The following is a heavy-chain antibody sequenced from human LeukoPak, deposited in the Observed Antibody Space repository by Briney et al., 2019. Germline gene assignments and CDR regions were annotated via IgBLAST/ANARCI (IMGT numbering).Heavy chain of an antibody. V-gene: IGHV3-33*01. CDR1: GFTFSSYG. CDR2: IWYDRSSQ. J-gene: IGHJ4*02. Sequence: GGSLRLSCAASGFTFSSYGMHWVRQAPGKGLEWVAVIWYDRSSQYYADSVKGRSTISRDTSKNTLYLQMNSLRAEDTAVYYCVRDRAAILDYWGQGTLVTVSS. CDR3: VRDRAAILDY. D-gene: IGHD2-21*01.